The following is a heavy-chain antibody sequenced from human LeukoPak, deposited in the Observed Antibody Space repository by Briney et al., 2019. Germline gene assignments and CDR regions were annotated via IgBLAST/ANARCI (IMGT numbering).Heavy chain of an antibody. CDR2: ISSSSSYT. D-gene: IGHD2-2*01. J-gene: IGHJ2*01. CDR1: GFTFSDYY. CDR3: ARDLDVVVPAATYWYFDL. V-gene: IGHV3-11*06. Sequence: GGSLRLSCAASGFTFSDYYMSWVRQAPGKGLEWVSYISSSSSYTNYADSVKGRFTISRDNAKNSLYLQMNSLRAEDTAVYYCARDLDVVVPAATYWYFDLWGRGTLVTVSS.